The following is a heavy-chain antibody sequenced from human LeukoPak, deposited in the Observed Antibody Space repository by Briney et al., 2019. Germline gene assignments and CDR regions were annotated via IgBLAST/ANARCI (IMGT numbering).Heavy chain of an antibody. CDR1: GFTVSNND. V-gene: IGHV3-66*01. CDR2: VYSGGRT. J-gene: IGHJ4*02. D-gene: IGHD3-10*01. Sequence: GGSLRLSCAASGFTVSNNDMTWVRQAPGKGLEWVSVVYSGGRTDYADSVKGRFTISRDNFKNTLYLQMNSLRAEDTAVNYCARAFQYGSGSYPYSLWGQGTLVTVSS. CDR3: ARAFQYGSGSYPYSL.